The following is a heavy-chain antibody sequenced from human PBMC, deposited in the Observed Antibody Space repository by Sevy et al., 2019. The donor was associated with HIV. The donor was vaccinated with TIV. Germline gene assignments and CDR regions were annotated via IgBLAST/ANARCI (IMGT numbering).Heavy chain of an antibody. Sequence: SETLSLTCTVSGGSISSGGYYWSWIRQHPGKGLEWIGYIYYSGSTYYNPSLKSRVTISVDTSKNQFSQKLSSVTAADTAVYYCARATSGIYYYYGMDVWGQGTTVTVSS. J-gene: IGHJ6*02. D-gene: IGHD2-15*01. V-gene: IGHV4-31*03. CDR1: GGSISSGGYY. CDR2: IYYSGST. CDR3: ARATSGIYYYYGMDV.